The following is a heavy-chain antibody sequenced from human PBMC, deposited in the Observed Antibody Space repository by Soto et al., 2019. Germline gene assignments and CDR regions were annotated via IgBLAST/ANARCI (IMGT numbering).Heavy chain of an antibody. V-gene: IGHV3-23*01. Sequence: GGSLRLSCAASGFTFSSYAMSWVRQAPGKGLEWVSTISGSGDSTYYADSVKGRFTISRDNSKNTLYLQMNSLRAEDTAVYYCAKDTVPVATPWFDPWGQGTLVTVSS. CDR1: GFTFSSYA. CDR2: ISGSGDST. D-gene: IGHD2-2*01. CDR3: AKDTVPVATPWFDP. J-gene: IGHJ5*02.